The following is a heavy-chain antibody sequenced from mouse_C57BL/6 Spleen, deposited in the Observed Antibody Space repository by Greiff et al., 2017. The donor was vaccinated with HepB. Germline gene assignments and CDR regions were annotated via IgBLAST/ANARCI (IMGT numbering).Heavy chain of an antibody. J-gene: IGHJ4*01. CDR1: GFTFSSYG. CDR2: ISSGGSYT. V-gene: IGHV5-6*01. Sequence: EVQRVESGGDLVKPGGSLKLSCAASGFTFSSYGMSWVRQTPDKRLEWFATISSGGSYTYYPDSVKGRFTISRDNAKNTLYLQMSSLKSEDTAMYYCARGDYYGSSYAMDYWGQGTSVTVSS. CDR3: ARGDYYGSSYAMDY. D-gene: IGHD1-1*01.